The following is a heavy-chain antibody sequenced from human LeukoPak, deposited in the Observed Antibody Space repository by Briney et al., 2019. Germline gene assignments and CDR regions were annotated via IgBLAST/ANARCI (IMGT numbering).Heavy chain of an antibody. Sequence: PSETLSLTCTVSGGSISSSSHYWGWIRRPPGKGLEWIGRIYYTGSGSTYYNPSLKSRVTVSVDTSKNQFSLKMSSVTAAGTAVYYCASLAGSGKYYYYMDVWGKGTTVTVSS. J-gene: IGHJ6*03. CDR3: ASLAGSGKYYYYMDV. CDR2: IYYTGSGST. V-gene: IGHV4-39*01. D-gene: IGHD3-10*01. CDR1: GGSISSSSHY.